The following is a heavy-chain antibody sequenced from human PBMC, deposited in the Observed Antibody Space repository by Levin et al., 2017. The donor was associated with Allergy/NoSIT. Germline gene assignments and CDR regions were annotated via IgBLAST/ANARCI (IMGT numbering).Heavy chain of an antibody. CDR1: VGSISGFC. J-gene: IGHJ4*02. D-gene: IGHD5-12*01. Sequence: GSLRLSCSVSVGSISGFCWSWIRQPPGKRLEWIGYICSSGGTNYNPSLRSRVTMSVDTSKNQFSLRLTSVSAADTAVYYCARDLSGYDFWGQGILVTVS. CDR2: ICSSGGT. CDR3: ARDLSGYDF. V-gene: IGHV4-59*01.